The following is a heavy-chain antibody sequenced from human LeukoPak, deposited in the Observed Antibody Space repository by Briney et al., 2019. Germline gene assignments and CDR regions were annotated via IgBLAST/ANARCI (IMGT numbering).Heavy chain of an antibody. CDR2: ISYGGSNK. J-gene: IGHJ6*04. Sequence: GGSLRLSCAASGFSFSRYAMHWVRQAPGKGLEWVAVISYGGSNKYYADSVKGRFTISRDNSKNTLYLQMNSLRAEDTAVYYCAKEDSIAAGRLYRLPPPDVWGKGTTVTVSS. V-gene: IGHV3-30*04. CDR1: GFSFSRYA. D-gene: IGHD6-6*01. CDR3: AKEDSIAAGRLYRLPPPDV.